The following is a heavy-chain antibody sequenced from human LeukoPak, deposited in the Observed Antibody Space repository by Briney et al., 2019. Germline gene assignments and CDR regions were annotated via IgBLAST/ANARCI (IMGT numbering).Heavy chain of an antibody. CDR3: ARVPKTTLGRWFDP. CDR2: ISAYNGNT. Sequence: SVNVSCKASGYTFTNYGISWVRQAPGQGLEWMGWISAYNGNTNYAQKLQGRVTMTTDTSTSTAYMELRSLRSDDTAVYYCARVPKTTLGRWFDPWGQGTLVTVSS. D-gene: IGHD1-1*01. V-gene: IGHV1-18*01. J-gene: IGHJ5*02. CDR1: GYTFTNYG.